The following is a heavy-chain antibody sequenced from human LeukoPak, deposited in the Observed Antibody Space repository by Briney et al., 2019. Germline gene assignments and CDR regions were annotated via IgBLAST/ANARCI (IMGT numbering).Heavy chain of an antibody. CDR1: GGSFSGYY. D-gene: IGHD5-18*01. V-gene: IGHV4-34*01. J-gene: IGHJ4*02. Sequence: SETLSLTCAVYGGSFSGYYWSWIRQPPGKGLEWIGEINHSRGTNYNPSLKSRVTISVDTSKNQSSLRLSSVTAADTAVYYCARENDRYGRIDYWGQGTQVTVSS. CDR3: ARENDRYGRIDY. CDR2: INHSRGT.